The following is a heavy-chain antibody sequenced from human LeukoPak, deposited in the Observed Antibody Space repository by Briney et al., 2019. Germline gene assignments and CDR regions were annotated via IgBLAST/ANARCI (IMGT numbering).Heavy chain of an antibody. D-gene: IGHD1-26*01. CDR3: AKGGPSYLIPSGGWFDP. V-gene: IGHV3-23*01. Sequence: PGGSLRLSCAASGFTFSSYAMSWVRQAPGKGLEWVSAISGSGGSTYYADSVKGRFTISRDNSKNTLYLQMNSLRAEDTAVYYCAKGGPSYLIPSGGWFDPWGQGTLVTVSS. CDR2: ISGSGGST. CDR1: GFTFSSYA. J-gene: IGHJ5*02.